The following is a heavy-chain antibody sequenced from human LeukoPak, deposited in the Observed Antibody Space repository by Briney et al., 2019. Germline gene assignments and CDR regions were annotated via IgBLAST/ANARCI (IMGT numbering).Heavy chain of an antibody. V-gene: IGHV3-33*01. Sequence: PGRSLRLSCEASGFSFSNFGMHWVRQAPGKGLEWVAVIWSDGSNKYYTDSVKGRFTISRDNSKNTLYLQMSSLRAEDTAVYYCARAARPPEYYYYYMDVWGKGTTVTVSS. CDR1: GFSFSNFG. CDR2: IWSDGSNK. D-gene: IGHD6-6*01. J-gene: IGHJ6*03. CDR3: ARAARPPEYYYYYMDV.